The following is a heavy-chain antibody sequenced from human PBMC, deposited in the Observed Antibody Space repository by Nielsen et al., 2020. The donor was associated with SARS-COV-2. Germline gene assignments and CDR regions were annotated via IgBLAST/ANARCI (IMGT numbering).Heavy chain of an antibody. CDR3: AKEGAAAGTPLVD. CDR1: GFTFSSYA. D-gene: IGHD6-13*01. J-gene: IGHJ4*02. V-gene: IGHV3-23*01. Sequence: GESLKISCAASGFTFSSYAMSWVRQAPGKGLEWVSAISGSGGSTYYADSVKGRFTISRDNSKNTLYLQMNSLRAEDTAVYYCAKEGAAAGTPLVDRGQGTLVTVSS. CDR2: ISGSGGST.